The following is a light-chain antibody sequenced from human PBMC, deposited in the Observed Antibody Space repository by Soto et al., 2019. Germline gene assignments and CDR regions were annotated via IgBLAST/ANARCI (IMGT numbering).Light chain of an antibody. V-gene: IGLV1-47*01. Sequence: QSVLTQPPSVSATPGQRVTISCSGSSSNIGTYYVYWYQQLPVTAPKVLIYRNNQWPSGVPDCFSGSKSDTSASLAISGLRSEDEADYYCAAWDDSLSGNVVFGGGTKLTV. CDR2: RNN. CDR3: AAWDDSLSGNVV. J-gene: IGLJ2*01. CDR1: SSNIGTYY.